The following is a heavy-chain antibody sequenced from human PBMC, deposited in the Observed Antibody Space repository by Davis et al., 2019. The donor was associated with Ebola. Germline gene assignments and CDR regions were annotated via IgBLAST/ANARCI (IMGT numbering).Heavy chain of an antibody. CDR1: GYTLTELS. Sequence: SVKVSCKVSGYTLTELSMHWVRQAPGKGLEWMGGFDPEDGETIYAQKFQGRVTMTEDTSTDTAYMELSSLRSEDTAVYYCATLSIAAAGHKYFQHWGQGTLVTVSS. J-gene: IGHJ1*01. CDR3: ATLSIAAAGHKYFQH. D-gene: IGHD6-13*01. V-gene: IGHV1-24*01. CDR2: FDPEDGET.